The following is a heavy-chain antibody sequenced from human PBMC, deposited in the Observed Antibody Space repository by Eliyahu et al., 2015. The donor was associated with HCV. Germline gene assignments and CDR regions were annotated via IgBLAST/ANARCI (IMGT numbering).Heavy chain of an antibody. CDR2: IYPGDSDT. D-gene: IGHD6-6*01. V-gene: IGHV5-51*01. CDR3: ARYPTSSSRFDY. Sequence: EVQLVQSGAEVKKPGXSLKISXKXSGYRFTTYWIGWVRQIXGKGREWMGIIYPGDSDTRYSPSFQGQVTFSADKSLSTAYLQWSSLKASDTAMYYCARYPTSSSRFDYWGQGTLVTVSS. CDR1: GYRFTTYW. J-gene: IGHJ4*02.